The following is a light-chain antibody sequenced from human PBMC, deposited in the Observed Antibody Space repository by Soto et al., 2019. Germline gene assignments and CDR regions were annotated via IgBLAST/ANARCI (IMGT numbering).Light chain of an antibody. CDR3: QQYNSYPVYT. Sequence: DIQMTQSPSTLSASVGDRVTITCRASQSISSWLAWYQQKPGKAPKLLIYDASSLESGVPSRFSGSVSGTEFTLTIRSLQPDDFATYYCQQYNSYPVYTFGQGTKLEIK. V-gene: IGKV1-5*01. J-gene: IGKJ2*01. CDR1: QSISSW. CDR2: DAS.